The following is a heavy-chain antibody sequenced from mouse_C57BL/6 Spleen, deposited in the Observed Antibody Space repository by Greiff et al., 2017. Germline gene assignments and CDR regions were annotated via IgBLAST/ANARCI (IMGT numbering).Heavy chain of an antibody. CDR3: AKLYYGKSYAMDY. V-gene: IGHV1-9*01. D-gene: IGHD2-1*01. CDR1: GYTFTGYW. J-gene: IGHJ4*01. CDR2: ILPGSGST. Sequence: QVQLQQSGAELMKPGASVKLSCKATGYTFTGYWIEWVKQRPGHGLEWIGEILPGSGSTNYNEKFKGKATFTADTSSNTAYMQLSSLTTEDSAIYYCAKLYYGKSYAMDYWGQGTSVTVSS.